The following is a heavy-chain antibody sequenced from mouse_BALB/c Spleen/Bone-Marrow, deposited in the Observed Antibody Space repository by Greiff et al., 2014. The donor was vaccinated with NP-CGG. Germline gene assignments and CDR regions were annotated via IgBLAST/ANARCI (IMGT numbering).Heavy chain of an antibody. Sequence: QVQLKESGAELVRPGTSVKVSCKASGCAFTNYWIEWVKQRPGQGLEWIGVINPGSSGVNYNERFKGKATLTADKSSSTAYIQLSSLTSDDSAVYFCSREITRYAVDYWGQGTSVTVSS. CDR1: GCAFTNYW. V-gene: IGHV1-54*01. CDR2: INPGSSGV. CDR3: SREITRYAVDY. D-gene: IGHD2-4*01. J-gene: IGHJ4*01.